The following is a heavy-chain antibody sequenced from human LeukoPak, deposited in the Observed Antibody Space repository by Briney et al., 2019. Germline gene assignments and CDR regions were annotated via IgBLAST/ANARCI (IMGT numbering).Heavy chain of an antibody. CDR1: GGTFSSYA. D-gene: IGHD5-18*01. Sequence: EASVKVSCKASGGTFSSYAISGVRQAPGQGLEWMGGIIPIFGTANYAQKFQGRVTITADESTSTAYMELSSLRSEDTAVYYCARDLVSYGYAYWGQGTLVTVSS. CDR2: IIPIFGTA. CDR3: ARDLVSYGYAY. J-gene: IGHJ4*02. V-gene: IGHV1-69*01.